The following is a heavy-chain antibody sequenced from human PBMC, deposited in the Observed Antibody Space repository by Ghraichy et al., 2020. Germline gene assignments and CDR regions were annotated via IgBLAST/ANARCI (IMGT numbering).Heavy chain of an antibody. CDR2: IYYNGNT. CDR3: ARGLNSGHYYYYYYMDV. Sequence: SETLSLTCTVSGGSISSYYWNLIRQPPGRGLEWIGYIYYNGNTNYNPSLKSRVTISKDTSNNQFSLRLSSVTAADTAVYYCARGLNSGHYYYYYYMDVWGKGTTVTVSS. CDR1: GGSISSYY. J-gene: IGHJ6*03. V-gene: IGHV4-59*01. D-gene: IGHD1-26*01.